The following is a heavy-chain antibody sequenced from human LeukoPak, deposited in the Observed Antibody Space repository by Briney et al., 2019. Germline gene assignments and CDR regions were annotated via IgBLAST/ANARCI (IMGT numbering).Heavy chain of an antibody. J-gene: IGHJ5*02. Sequence: GGSLRPSCAASGFTFSSYALSWVRQVPGKGLQWVSTLSDNTYYADSVRGRFSISGDSSEHTLYLQMNSLRAEDTAVYFCARSRGPGSHWFDPWGQGTLVTVSS. CDR3: ARSRGPGSHWFDP. D-gene: IGHD3-10*01. CDR1: GFTFSSYA. CDR2: LSDNT. V-gene: IGHV3-23*01.